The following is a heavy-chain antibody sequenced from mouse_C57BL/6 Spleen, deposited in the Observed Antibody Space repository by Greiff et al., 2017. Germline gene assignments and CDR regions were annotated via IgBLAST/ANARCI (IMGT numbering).Heavy chain of an antibody. CDR2: IGDGGSYT. CDR3: AREEKGHYDGVSMDY. CDR1: GFTFSSYA. D-gene: IGHD1-2*01. J-gene: IGHJ4*01. Sequence: EVKLVESGGGLVKPEGSLKLSCAASGFTFSSYAMSWVRQTPEKRLEWVATIGDGGSYTYYPDNVKGRFTISRDNAKNNLYLQMSHLKSEDTAMYYCAREEKGHYDGVSMDYWGQGTSVTVSS. V-gene: IGHV5-4*01.